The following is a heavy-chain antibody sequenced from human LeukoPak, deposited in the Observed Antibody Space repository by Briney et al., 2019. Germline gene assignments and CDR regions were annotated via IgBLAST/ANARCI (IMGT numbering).Heavy chain of an antibody. V-gene: IGHV4-38-2*01. J-gene: IGHJ4*02. CDR2: IYHSGST. CDR1: GYSISSGYY. D-gene: IGHD4-11*01. CDR3: AGSDYSIP. Sequence: PSETLSLTCAVSGYSISSGYYWGWIRQPPGKGLEWIGSIYHSGSTYYNPSLKSRVTISVGTSKNQFSLKLSSVTAADTAVYYCAGSDYSIPWSQGTLVTVSS.